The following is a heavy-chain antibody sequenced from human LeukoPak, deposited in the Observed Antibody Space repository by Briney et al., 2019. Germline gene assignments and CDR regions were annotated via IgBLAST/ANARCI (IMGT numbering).Heavy chain of an antibody. J-gene: IGHJ4*02. Sequence: GGSLRLSCTVSGFTVSSNSMSWVRQAPGKGLEWVSFIYIDNTHYSDSVKGRFTISRDNSKNTLYLQMNSLRAEDTAVYYCARRAGAYSHPYDYWGQGTLVTVSS. D-gene: IGHD4/OR15-4a*01. V-gene: IGHV3-53*01. CDR1: GFTVSSNS. CDR2: IYIDNT. CDR3: ARRAGAYSHPYDY.